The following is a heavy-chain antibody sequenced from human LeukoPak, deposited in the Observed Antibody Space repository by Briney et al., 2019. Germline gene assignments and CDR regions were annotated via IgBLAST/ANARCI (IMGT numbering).Heavy chain of an antibody. D-gene: IGHD4-17*01. Sequence: AGGSLRLSCAASGFPFSEYSMNWVRQAPGKGLEWVSYIDSISTIYYAGSVKGRFTISRDNAKNSLYLQLNSLRAEDTAVYYCARGPYDYGEYIDYWGQGTLVTVSS. J-gene: IGHJ4*02. CDR3: ARGPYDYGEYIDY. V-gene: IGHV3-69-1*01. CDR2: IDSISTI. CDR1: GFPFSEYS.